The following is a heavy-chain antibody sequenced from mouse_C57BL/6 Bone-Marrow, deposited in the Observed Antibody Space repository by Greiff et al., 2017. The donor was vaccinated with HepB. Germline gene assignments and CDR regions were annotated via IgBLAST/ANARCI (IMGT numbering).Heavy chain of an antibody. CDR3: ANVWDY. D-gene: IGHD2-10*02. Sequence: QVHVKQSGAELVKPGASVKMSCKASGYTFTSYWITWVKQRPGQGLEWIGDIYPGSGSTNYNEKFKSKATLTVDTSSSTAYMQLSSLTSEDSAVYYCANVWDYWGQGTTLTVSS. J-gene: IGHJ2*01. V-gene: IGHV1-55*01. CDR2: IYPGSGST. CDR1: GYTFTSYW.